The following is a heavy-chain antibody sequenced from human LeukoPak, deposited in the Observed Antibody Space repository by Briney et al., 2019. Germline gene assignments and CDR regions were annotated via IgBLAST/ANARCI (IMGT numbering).Heavy chain of an antibody. Sequence: PGGSLRLSCAASGFTFSSYEMTWVRQAPGKGLEWVSYISSSGSTIYYADSVKGRFTISRDNAKNSLYLQMNSLRAEDTAVYYCARDARITTVTTRLLSYYYYYGMDVWGQGTTVTVSS. CDR2: ISSSGSTI. V-gene: IGHV3-48*03. CDR3: ARDARITTVTTRLLSYYYYYGMDV. CDR1: GFTFSSYE. D-gene: IGHD4-17*01. J-gene: IGHJ6*02.